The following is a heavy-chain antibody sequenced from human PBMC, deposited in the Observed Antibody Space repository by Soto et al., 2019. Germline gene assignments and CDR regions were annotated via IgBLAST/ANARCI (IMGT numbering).Heavy chain of an antibody. CDR3: AGEFWSGNYYYYGMDV. CDR1: GGSISSSSYY. Sequence: SETLSLTCTVSGGSISSSSYYWGWIRQPPGKGLEWIGSIYYSGSTYYNPSLKSRVTISVDTSKNQFSLKLSSVTAADTAVYYCAGEFWSGNYYYYGMDVWGQGTTVTVSS. V-gene: IGHV4-39*02. D-gene: IGHD3-3*01. CDR2: IYYSGST. J-gene: IGHJ6*02.